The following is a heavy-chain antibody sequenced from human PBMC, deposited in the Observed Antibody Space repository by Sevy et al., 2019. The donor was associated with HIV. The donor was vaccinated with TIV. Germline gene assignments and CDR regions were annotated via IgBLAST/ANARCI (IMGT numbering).Heavy chain of an antibody. D-gene: IGHD4-17*01. CDR2: ISYDGSNK. CDR1: GFTFSSYG. Sequence: GGSLRLSCAASGFTFSSYGMHWVRQAPGKGLEWVAVISYDGSNKYYADSVKGRFTISRDNSKNTLYLQMNSLRAEDTAVYYYAKDHGDYEDYFDYWGQGTLVTVSS. J-gene: IGHJ4*02. CDR3: AKDHGDYEDYFDY. V-gene: IGHV3-30*18.